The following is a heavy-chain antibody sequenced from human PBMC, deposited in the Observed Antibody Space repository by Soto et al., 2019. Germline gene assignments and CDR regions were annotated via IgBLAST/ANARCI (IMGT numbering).Heavy chain of an antibody. CDR3: ARDKFPSIAAPTYYYYGMDV. J-gene: IGHJ6*02. Sequence: ASVKVSCKASGGTFSSYAISWVRQAPGQGLEWMGGIIPIFGTANYAQKFQGRVTITADESTSTAYMELNSLRSEDTAVYYCARDKFPSIAAPTYYYYGMDVWGQGTTVTVSS. CDR1: GGTFSSYA. CDR2: IIPIFGTA. D-gene: IGHD6-6*01. V-gene: IGHV1-69*13.